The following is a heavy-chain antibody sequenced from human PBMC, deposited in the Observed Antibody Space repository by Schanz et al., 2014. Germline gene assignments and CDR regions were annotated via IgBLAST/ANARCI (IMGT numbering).Heavy chain of an antibody. Sequence: EVQLLESGGGLVPPGGSLRLSCAASGFTFSSYAMSWVRQAPGKGLEWVSAISGGGGTTYYADSVKGRFTISRDNSKNTLYLQMNSLRAEDTAVYYCAKDAENTAMITDYFDYWGQGTLVTVSS. CDR1: GFTFSSYA. CDR3: AKDAENTAMITDYFDY. CDR2: ISGGGGTT. D-gene: IGHD5-18*01. J-gene: IGHJ4*02. V-gene: IGHV3-23*01.